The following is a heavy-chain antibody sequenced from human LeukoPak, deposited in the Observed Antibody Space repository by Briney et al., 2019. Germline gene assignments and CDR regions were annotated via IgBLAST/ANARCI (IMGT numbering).Heavy chain of an antibody. V-gene: IGHV3-23*01. CDR2: ISGSGGST. CDR3: ARDRDSRWDFDL. D-gene: IGHD3-22*01. J-gene: IGHJ2*01. Sequence: GGSLILSCAASGFTFSSYAMNWVRQAPGKGLEWVSGISGSGGSTYYADSVKGRFTISRDNSKNTLSLQMNSLRADDTAVYYCARDRDSRWDFDLWGRGTLVTVSS. CDR1: GFTFSSYA.